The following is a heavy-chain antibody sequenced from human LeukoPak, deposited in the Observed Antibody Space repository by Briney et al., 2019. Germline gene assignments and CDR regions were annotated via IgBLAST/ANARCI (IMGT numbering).Heavy chain of an antibody. CDR1: GFTLSSHN. V-gene: IGHV3-48*01. J-gene: IGHJ3*02. Sequence: GGSLRLSCVASGFTLSSHNINWVRQAPGEGLEWVSHISSSGSITYYGDSVKGRITISRDNAKNSVSLYMNSLRAEDSAVYYCARPGITAFDIWGQGTMVTVSS. CDR2: ISSSGSIT. D-gene: IGHD3-10*01. CDR3: ARPGITAFDI.